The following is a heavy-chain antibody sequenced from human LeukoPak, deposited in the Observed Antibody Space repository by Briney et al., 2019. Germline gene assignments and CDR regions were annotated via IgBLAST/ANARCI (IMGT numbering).Heavy chain of an antibody. V-gene: IGHV4-59*01. CDR1: GGSISSYY. Sequence: SETLSLTCTASGGSISSYYWSWIRQPPGKGLEWVGYIYYSGSTNYNPSLKSRVTISVDTSKNQFSLKLSSVTAADTAVYYCARGRIQLWYTNWGQGTLVTVSS. CDR3: ARGRIQLWYTN. D-gene: IGHD5-18*01. CDR2: IYYSGST. J-gene: IGHJ4*02.